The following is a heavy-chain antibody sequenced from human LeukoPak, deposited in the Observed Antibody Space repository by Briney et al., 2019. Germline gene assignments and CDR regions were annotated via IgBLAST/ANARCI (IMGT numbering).Heavy chain of an antibody. Sequence: ASVKVSCKASGYTFTSYYMHWVRQAPGQGLEWMGVINPSGGSTNYAQKFQGRVTMTRDTSTSTVYMELSSLRFEDTAVYYCAKEIRLRYFDWFSQETLDSLDYWGQGTLVTVSS. V-gene: IGHV1-46*01. J-gene: IGHJ4*02. CDR3: AKEIRLRYFDWFSQETLDSLDY. D-gene: IGHD3-9*01. CDR1: GYTFTSYY. CDR2: INPSGGST.